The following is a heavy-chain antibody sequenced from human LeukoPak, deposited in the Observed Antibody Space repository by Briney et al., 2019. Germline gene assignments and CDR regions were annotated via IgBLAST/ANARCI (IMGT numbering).Heavy chain of an antibody. D-gene: IGHD4-17*01. CDR1: GLTFSSHE. CDR2: ISRSGSTI. CDR3: ARDEDYGDYAGDY. V-gene: IGHV3-48*03. Sequence: PGGSLRLSCAASGLTFSSHEMNWVRQAPGKGLEWVSYISRSGSTIYYAHSVKGRFTISRDNAKNSLYLQMNSLRAEDTAVYYCARDEDYGDYAGDYWGQGTLVTVSS. J-gene: IGHJ4*02.